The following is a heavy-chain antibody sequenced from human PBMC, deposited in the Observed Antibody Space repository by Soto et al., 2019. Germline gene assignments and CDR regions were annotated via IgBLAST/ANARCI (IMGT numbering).Heavy chain of an antibody. Sequence: PGGSLRLSCAASGFTFSSYAMSWVRQAPGKGLEWVSAISISGSGGSTYYADSVKGRFTISRDNSKNTLYLQMNSLRAEDTAVNYCVSSQRGYSSDWFNDYWGQGTPVTVSS. CDR3: VSSQRGYSSDWFNDY. V-gene: IGHV3-23*01. D-gene: IGHD6-13*01. J-gene: IGHJ4*02. CDR1: GFTFSSYA. CDR2: ISISGSGGST.